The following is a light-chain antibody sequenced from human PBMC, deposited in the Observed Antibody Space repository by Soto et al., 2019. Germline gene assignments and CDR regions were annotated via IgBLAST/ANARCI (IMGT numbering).Light chain of an antibody. Sequence: EIVLTQSPATLSLSPGERATLSCRASQSVSGCLAWYQQKPGQAPRLLIYDASNRATGIPARFSGSGSGTDFTLTISSLEPEDFAVYYCQQRSNWPPMYTFGQGTKLEIK. J-gene: IGKJ2*01. CDR2: DAS. V-gene: IGKV3-11*01. CDR1: QSVSGC. CDR3: QQRSNWPPMYT.